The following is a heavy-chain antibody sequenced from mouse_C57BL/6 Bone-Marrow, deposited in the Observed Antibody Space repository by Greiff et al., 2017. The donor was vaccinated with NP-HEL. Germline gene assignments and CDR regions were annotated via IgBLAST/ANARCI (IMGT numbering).Heavy chain of an antibody. CDR3: ARPLYYYGSSWGFAY. V-gene: IGHV5-15*01. Sequence: EVQGVESGGGLVQPGGSLKLSCAASGFTFSDYGMAWVRQAPRKGPEWVAFISNLAYSIYYADTVTGRFTISRENAKNTLYLEMSSLRSEDTAMYYCARPLYYYGSSWGFAYWGQGTLVTVSA. CDR2: ISNLAYSI. J-gene: IGHJ3*01. D-gene: IGHD1-1*01. CDR1: GFTFSDYG.